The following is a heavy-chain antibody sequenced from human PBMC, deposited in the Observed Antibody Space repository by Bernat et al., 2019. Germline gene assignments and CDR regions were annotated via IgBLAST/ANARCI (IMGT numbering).Heavy chain of an antibody. Sequence: QVQLVESGGGVVQPGRSLRLSCAASGFTFSSYAMHWVRQAPGKGLEWVAVISYDGSNKYYADSVKGRFTISRDNSKNTLYLQMNSLRAEDTAEYYCARAGIAARPKGGYWYFDLWGRGTLVTVSS. V-gene: IGHV3-30-3*01. CDR1: GFTFSSYA. D-gene: IGHD6-6*01. J-gene: IGHJ2*01. CDR3: ARAGIAARPKGGYWYFDL. CDR2: ISYDGSNK.